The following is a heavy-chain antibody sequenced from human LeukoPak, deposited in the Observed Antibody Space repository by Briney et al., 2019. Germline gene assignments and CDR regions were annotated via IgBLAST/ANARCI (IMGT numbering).Heavy chain of an antibody. J-gene: IGHJ4*02. D-gene: IGHD4-17*01. CDR2: ISYDGSKK. CDR3: ARDDDYGDYVVDY. V-gene: IGHV3-30*04. CDR1: GFTFSSYA. Sequence: GGSLRLSCAASGFTFSSYAMHWVRQAPGKGLEWVAVISYDGSKKYYADSVKGRFTISRDNSKNTLYLQMNSLRAEDTAVYYCARDDDYGDYVVDYWSQGTLVTVSS.